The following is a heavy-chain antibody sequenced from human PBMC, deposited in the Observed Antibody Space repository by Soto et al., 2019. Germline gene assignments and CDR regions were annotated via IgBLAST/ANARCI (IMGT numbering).Heavy chain of an antibody. V-gene: IGHV3-33*01. J-gene: IGHJ4*02. Sequence: QVQLVESGGGVVQPGRSLRLSCAASGFRFSSCDMHWVRQAPGKGLGWVTLISYDGSKKYTAESVKGRFTISRDNSQNTLYLQMNSLGAEDTAVYYCARARGTTVIANGFDLWGQGTLVTVSS. CDR2: ISYDGSKK. CDR3: ARARGTTVIANGFDL. CDR1: GFRFSSCD. D-gene: IGHD4-4*01.